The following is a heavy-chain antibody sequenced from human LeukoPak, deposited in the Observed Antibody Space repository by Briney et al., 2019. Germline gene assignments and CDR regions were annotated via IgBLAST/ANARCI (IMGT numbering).Heavy chain of an antibody. J-gene: IGHJ6*03. CDR3: ARGPPRGKYYYMDV. CDR1: GFTFSSFD. Sequence: GGSLRLSCAASGFTFSSFDMHWVRQPTGQGLEWVSTIGTASDTYYPGSVEGRFTLSIDNAKNSLYLQMNSLTAGDTAVYYCARGPPRGKYYYMDVWGKGTTVTVSS. CDR2: IGTASDT. V-gene: IGHV3-13*01. D-gene: IGHD1-1*01.